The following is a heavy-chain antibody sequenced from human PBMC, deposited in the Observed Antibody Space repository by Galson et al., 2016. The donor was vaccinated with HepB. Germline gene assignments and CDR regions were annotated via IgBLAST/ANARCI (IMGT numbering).Heavy chain of an antibody. J-gene: IGHJ4*02. Sequence: ETLSLTCTVSGYSISSDYSWGWIRQPPVKGLEWIGTIARSGNIHYNPSLKSRVTMSVDTSKNQFSLKLSSVTASDTAVYYCVTRNPSSASDYWGQGTLVTVSS. CDR1: GYSISSDYS. D-gene: IGHD1-14*01. CDR2: IARSGNI. CDR3: VTRNPSSASDY. V-gene: IGHV4-38-2*02.